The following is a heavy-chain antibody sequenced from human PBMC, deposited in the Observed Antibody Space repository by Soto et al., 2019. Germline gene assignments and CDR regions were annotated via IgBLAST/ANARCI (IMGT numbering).Heavy chain of an antibody. V-gene: IGHV3-21*01. CDR3: ARVLGATWASDY. D-gene: IGHD1-26*01. CDR2: ISSTGGNT. CDR1: VFKFRDYS. J-gene: IGHJ4*02. Sequence: PVGSLRLSCAASVFKFRDYSRHRVRQAQGEGLEWVPCISSTGGNTCYDDSVQVRVTISGDNAENSLYLQMNSLRAEDTAVYYCARVLGATWASDYWDQG.